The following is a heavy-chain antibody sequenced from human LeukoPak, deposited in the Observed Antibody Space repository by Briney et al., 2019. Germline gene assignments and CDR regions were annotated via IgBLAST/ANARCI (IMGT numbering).Heavy chain of an antibody. CDR1: GGSISSSSYY. D-gene: IGHD6-13*01. CDR2: IYYSGST. J-gene: IGHJ6*02. Sequence: SETLSLTCTVSGGSISSSSYYWGWIRQPPGKGLEWIGSIYYSGSTYYNPSLKSRVTISVDTSKNQFSLKLSSVTAEDTAVYYCASANPYSSSWYTSHYYYYYGMDVWGQGTTVTVSS. CDR3: ASANPYSSSWYTSHYYYYYGMDV. V-gene: IGHV4-39*01.